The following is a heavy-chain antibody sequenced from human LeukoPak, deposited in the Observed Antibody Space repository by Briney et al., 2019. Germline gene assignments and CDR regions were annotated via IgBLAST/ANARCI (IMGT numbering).Heavy chain of an antibody. Sequence: SETLSLTXAVSGYSISSGYYWGWIRQPPGKGLEWIGSIYHSGSTYYNPSLKSRVTISVDTSKNQFSLKLSSVTAADTAVYYCARDLLGYCTNGVCYTGFDYWGQGTLVTVSS. D-gene: IGHD2-8*01. CDR2: IYHSGST. J-gene: IGHJ4*02. CDR1: GYSISSGYY. CDR3: ARDLLGYCTNGVCYTGFDY. V-gene: IGHV4-38-2*01.